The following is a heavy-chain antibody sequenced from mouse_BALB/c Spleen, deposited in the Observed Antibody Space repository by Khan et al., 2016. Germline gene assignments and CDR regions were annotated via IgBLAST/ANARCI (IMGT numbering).Heavy chain of an antibody. D-gene: IGHD1-1*01. J-gene: IGHJ2*01. CDR2: IDPPNDNT. CDR3: ARMYYGDY. V-gene: IGHV14-3*02. CDR1: GFNIQDTY. Sequence: VQLQQSGAELVKPGASVKLSCTASGFNIQDTYIHWVRQRPEQGLDWIGRIDPPNDNTKYDPKFKGKATITVDTSSNTAYLQLNSLTYEDTAVYYCARMYYGDYWGQGTTLTVSS.